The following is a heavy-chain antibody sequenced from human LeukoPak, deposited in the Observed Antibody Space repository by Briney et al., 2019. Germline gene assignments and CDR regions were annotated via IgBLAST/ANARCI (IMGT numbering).Heavy chain of an antibody. CDR1: GGSISSSSYY. D-gene: IGHD6-6*01. V-gene: IGHV4-39*01. CDR2: IYYSGST. J-gene: IGHJ3*02. Sequence: PSETLSLTCTVPGGSISSSSYYWGWIRQPPGKGLEWIGSIYYSGSTYYNPSLKSRVTISVDTSKNQFSLKLSSVTAADTAVYYCAGPPVPFDIWGQGTMVTVSS. CDR3: AGPPVPFDI.